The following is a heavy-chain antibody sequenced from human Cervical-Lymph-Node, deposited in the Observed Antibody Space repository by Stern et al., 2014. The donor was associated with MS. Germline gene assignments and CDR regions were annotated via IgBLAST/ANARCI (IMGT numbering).Heavy chain of an antibody. CDR1: GGSIISDDYY. D-gene: IGHD3-22*01. CDR3: ARHYDSTGYGRENWFDP. J-gene: IGHJ5*02. Sequence: QVQLVESGPRLVKPSQTLSLTCTVSGGSIISDDYYWTWIRQPPGKGLEWIGYIYNSGGTKYNPSLKSRVTISIDTSTKEFSLKLRSVTAADTAVYYCARHYDSTGYGRENWFDPWGQGTLVTVSS. CDR2: IYNSGGT. V-gene: IGHV4-61*08.